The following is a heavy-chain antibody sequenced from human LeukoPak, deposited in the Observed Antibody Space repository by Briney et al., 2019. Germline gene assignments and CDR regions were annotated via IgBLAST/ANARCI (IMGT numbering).Heavy chain of an antibody. D-gene: IGHD2-2*02. CDR1: GFTFSRHD. Sequence: GGSLRLSCEASGFTFSRHDMNWVRQSPTKGLEWVSYISTGRPTIYYADSVKGRFTISRDSAKNSLYLQMNSLREEDTAVYYCARGTGQGIIAVPAAIRGPYFDFWGQGTLVTVSS. V-gene: IGHV3-48*02. CDR2: ISTGRPTI. J-gene: IGHJ4*02. CDR3: ARGTGQGIIAVPAAIRGPYFDF.